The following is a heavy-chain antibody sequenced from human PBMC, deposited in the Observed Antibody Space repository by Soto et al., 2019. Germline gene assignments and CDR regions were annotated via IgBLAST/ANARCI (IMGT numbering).Heavy chain of an antibody. J-gene: IGHJ4*02. CDR2: ISAYNGNT. CDR3: ARVVSLSLGRPDSGYPTDY. V-gene: IGHV1-18*01. Sequence: QVQLVQSGAEVKKPGASVKVSCKASGYTFTGYGISWVRQAPGQGLEWMGWISAYNGNTNYAQKLQGRVTMTTDTSTSTAYMELRSLRSDDTAVYYCARVVSLSLGRPDSGYPTDYWGQGTLVTVSS. D-gene: IGHD5-12*01. CDR1: GYTFTGYG.